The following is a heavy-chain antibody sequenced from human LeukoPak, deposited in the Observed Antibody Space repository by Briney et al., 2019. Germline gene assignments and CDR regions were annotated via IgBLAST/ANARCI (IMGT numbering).Heavy chain of an antibody. Sequence: GASVKVSCKASGYTFTSYGISWVRQAPGQGLEWMGWISAYNGNTNYAQKFQGRVTITADKSTSTAYMELSSLRSEDTAVYYCASTSYYYDSSGYYPYFDYWGQGTLVTVSS. J-gene: IGHJ4*02. V-gene: IGHV1-18*01. D-gene: IGHD3-22*01. CDR1: GYTFTSYG. CDR2: ISAYNGNT. CDR3: ASTSYYYDSSGYYPYFDY.